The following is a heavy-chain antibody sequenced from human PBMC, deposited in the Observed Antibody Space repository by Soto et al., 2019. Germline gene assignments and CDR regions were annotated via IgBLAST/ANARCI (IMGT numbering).Heavy chain of an antibody. J-gene: IGHJ6*02. CDR2: LYGSGRGI. CDR1: GFTFSSYA. V-gene: IGHV3-23*01. Sequence: GGSLRLSCAASGFTFSSYAMIWIRQVPGKGLEWVSGLYGSGRGIHYADSVKGRFTVSRDKSKTTLYLQMSSLRAEDTAVYYCAKFNGPDLLYYYGMDVWGQGTTVTVSS. CDR3: AKFNGPDLLYYYGMDV.